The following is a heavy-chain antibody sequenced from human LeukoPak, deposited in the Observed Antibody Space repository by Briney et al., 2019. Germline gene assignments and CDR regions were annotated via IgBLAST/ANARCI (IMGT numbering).Heavy chain of an antibody. J-gene: IGHJ6*03. CDR2: ISSSGGTT. Sequence: PGGSLRLSCAASGFTFSSYAMSWVRQAPGKGLEWVSGISSSGGTTYYADSVKGRFTISRDNSKNTLYLQSNSLRAEDTAVYHCAKENGYMDVWGKGTRVTVSS. V-gene: IGHV3-23*01. CDR1: GFTFSSYA. CDR3: AKENGYMDV.